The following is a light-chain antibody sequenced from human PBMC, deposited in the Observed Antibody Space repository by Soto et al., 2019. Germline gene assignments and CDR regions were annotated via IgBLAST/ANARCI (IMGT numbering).Light chain of an antibody. Sequence: QSALTQPASVSGSPGQSITISCTGTSNDIGANDYVSWYQHHPGQAPKILIYEAANRPSGVSHRFSGSKSGDTASLTISGLQAEDEADYFCTSYTSTSTLVFGGGTKLTVL. V-gene: IGLV2-14*01. CDR2: EAA. CDR1: SNDIGANDY. CDR3: TSYTSTSTLV. J-gene: IGLJ2*01.